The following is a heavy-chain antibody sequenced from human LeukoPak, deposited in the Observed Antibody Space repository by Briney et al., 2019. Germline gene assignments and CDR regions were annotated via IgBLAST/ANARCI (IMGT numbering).Heavy chain of an antibody. CDR1: GFTFSSYS. D-gene: IGHD1-26*01. V-gene: IGHV3-21*01. Sequence: GGSLRLSCAASGFTFSSYSMNWVRQAPGKGLEWVSSISSSSSYIYYADSVKGRFTISRDNAKNSLYLQMNGLRAEDTAVYYCARKVKVGGWYFDYWGQGTLVTVSS. CDR2: ISSSSSYI. J-gene: IGHJ4*02. CDR3: ARKVKVGGWYFDY.